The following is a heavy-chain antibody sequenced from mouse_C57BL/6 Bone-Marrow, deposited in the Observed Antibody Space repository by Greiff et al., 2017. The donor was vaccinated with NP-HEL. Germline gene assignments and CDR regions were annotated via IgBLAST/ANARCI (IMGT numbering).Heavy chain of an antibody. CDR3: ARWDYYGSSYNAMDN. CDR2: IYPGGGYT. V-gene: IGHV1-63*01. J-gene: IGHJ4*01. CDR1: GYTFTNYW. D-gene: IGHD1-1*01. Sequence: VQLQQSGAELVRPGTSVKMSCKASGYTFTNYWIGWAKQRPGHGLEWIGDIYPGGGYTNYNEKFKGKATLTADKSSSTAYMQFSSLTSEDSAIYYCARWDYYGSSYNAMDNWGQGTSVTVSS.